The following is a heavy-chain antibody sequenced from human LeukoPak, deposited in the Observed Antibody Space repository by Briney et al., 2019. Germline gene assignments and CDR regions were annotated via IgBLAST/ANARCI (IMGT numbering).Heavy chain of an antibody. CDR3: ARGGNNSGQGAIRDFDY. Sequence: KASETLSLTCAVYGGSFSGYYWSWIRQPPGKGLEWIGEINHSGSTNYNPSLKSRVTISVDTSKNQFSLKLSSVTAADTAVYYCARGGNNSGQGAIRDFDYWGQGTLVTASS. J-gene: IGHJ4*02. V-gene: IGHV4-34*01. D-gene: IGHD6-19*01. CDR2: INHSGST. CDR1: GGSFSGYY.